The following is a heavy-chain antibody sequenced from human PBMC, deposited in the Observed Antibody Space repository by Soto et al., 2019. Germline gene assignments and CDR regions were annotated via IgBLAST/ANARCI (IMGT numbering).Heavy chain of an antibody. D-gene: IGHD3-16*02. CDR3: ARQEYKFDRYYFGY. J-gene: IGHJ4*02. V-gene: IGHV5-51*01. CDR1: GCIFTTYC. Sequence: GEALNISCKAAGCIFTTYCIVFVRQMPGKCLEWMGIIYPGDSDTRFSPSFQGQVTISVDKSIHTAYLQWSSLKASDSAMYYCARQEYKFDRYYFGYCGKGHMVNVSS. CDR2: IYPGDSDT.